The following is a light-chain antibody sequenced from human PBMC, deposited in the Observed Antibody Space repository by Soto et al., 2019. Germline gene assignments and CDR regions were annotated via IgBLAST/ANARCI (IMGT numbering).Light chain of an antibody. CDR3: QQCKSWPLT. CDR2: EIS. Sequence: DIVMTQSPATLSVSPGQKATLSCRASQSVSSNLAWYQQKTGQPPRLLIYEISNRATGIPTRFSGRGSGTEFTLTSSSLKSEDFAVYYCQQCKSWPLTFGQGTKVDIK. V-gene: IGKV3D-15*01. J-gene: IGKJ1*01. CDR1: QSVSSN.